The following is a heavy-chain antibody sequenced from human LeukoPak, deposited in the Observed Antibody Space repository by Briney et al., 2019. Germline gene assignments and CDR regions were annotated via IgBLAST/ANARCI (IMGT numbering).Heavy chain of an antibody. CDR2: IWYDGSNK. CDR3: ARDREQLVLDY. J-gene: IGHJ4*02. CDR1: GFTFSSYG. D-gene: IGHD6-13*01. V-gene: IGHV3-33*01. Sequence: GRSLTLSCAASGFTFSSYGMHWVRQAPGKGLEWVAVIWYDGSNKYYAASVKGRFTISRDNSKNTLYLQMNSLRAEDTAVYYCARDREQLVLDYWGQGTLVTVSS.